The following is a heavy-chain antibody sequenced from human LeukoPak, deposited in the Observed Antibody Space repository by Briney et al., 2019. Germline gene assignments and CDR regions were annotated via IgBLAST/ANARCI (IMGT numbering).Heavy chain of an antibody. V-gene: IGHV1-8*01. CDR2: MNANSGDT. Sequence: GGSVKVSCKASGYTFTTYDINWLRQATGQGLEWMGWMNANSGDTGYAQKFRGRVTMTRDTSINTAYMELSSLRSEDTAVYYCARGAHAYDFWSGYYNTAWDYYFDYWGQGTLVTVSS. CDR1: GYTFTTYD. CDR3: ARGAHAYDFWSGYYNTAWDYYFDY. D-gene: IGHD3-3*01. J-gene: IGHJ4*02.